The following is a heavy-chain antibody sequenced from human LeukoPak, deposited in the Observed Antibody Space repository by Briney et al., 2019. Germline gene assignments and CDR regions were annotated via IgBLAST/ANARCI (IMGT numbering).Heavy chain of an antibody. CDR2: TYYRSKWFN. J-gene: IGHJ3*02. CDR1: GDSVSNNSAA. V-gene: IGHV6-1*01. D-gene: IGHD3-16*02. Sequence: SQTLSLTCAISGDSVSNNSAAWNWIRQSPSRSLEWLGRTYYRSKWFNDYAVSVNSRITINPDTSKNQFSLQLNSVTPEDTAVYYCARSFDYVWGSYRLMLNAFDIWGQGTMVTVSS. CDR3: ARSFDYVWGSYRLMLNAFDI.